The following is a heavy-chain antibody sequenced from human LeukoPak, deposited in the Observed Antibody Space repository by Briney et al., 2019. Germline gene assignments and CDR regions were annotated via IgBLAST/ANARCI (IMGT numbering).Heavy chain of an antibody. J-gene: IGHJ4*02. CDR1: GGSFSGDF. D-gene: IGHD6-19*01. CDR2: INHAGST. CDR3: ARRTYTSGWPFDY. V-gene: IGHV4-34*01. Sequence: SETLSLTCAVYGGSFSGDFWSWIRQSPGRGLEWIGEINHAGSTTYNPSLESRVTMSVDTSTNQISLEMTSVTAADTAAYYCARRTYTSGWPFDYWGQGTLVTVST.